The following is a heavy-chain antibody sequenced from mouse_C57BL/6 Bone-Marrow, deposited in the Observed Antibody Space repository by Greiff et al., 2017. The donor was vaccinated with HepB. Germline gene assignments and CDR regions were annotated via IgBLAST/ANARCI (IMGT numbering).Heavy chain of an antibody. CDR1: GFNIKDDY. D-gene: IGHD4-1*01. Sequence: VHVKQSGAELVRPGASVKLSCTASGFNIKDDYMHWVKQRPEQGLEWIGWIDPENGDTEYASKFQGKATITADTSSNTAYLQLSSLTSEDTAVYYCTTWDPWFAYWGQGTLVTVSA. CDR2: IDPENGDT. V-gene: IGHV14-4*01. CDR3: TTWDPWFAY. J-gene: IGHJ3*01.